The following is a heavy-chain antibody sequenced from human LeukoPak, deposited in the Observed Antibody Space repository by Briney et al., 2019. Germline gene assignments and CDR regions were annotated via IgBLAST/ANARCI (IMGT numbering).Heavy chain of an antibody. J-gene: IGHJ4*02. CDR1: GYSISSGYY. Sequence: SETLSLTCTASGYSISSGYYWGWIRQPPGKGLEWIGSIYHSGSTYYNPSLKSRVTISVDTSKNQFSLKLSSVTAADTAVYYCARAPPKGLSDRYTFGGVIYYFDYWGQGTLVTVSS. V-gene: IGHV4-38-2*02. CDR2: IYHSGST. D-gene: IGHD3-16*02. CDR3: ARAPPKGLSDRYTFGGVIYYFDY.